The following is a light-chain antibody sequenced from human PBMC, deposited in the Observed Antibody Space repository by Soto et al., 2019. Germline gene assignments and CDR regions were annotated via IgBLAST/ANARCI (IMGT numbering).Light chain of an antibody. CDR1: QSVSSNY. J-gene: IGKJ1*01. CDR3: QQYGSSPPT. V-gene: IGKV3-20*01. Sequence: EIVLTQSPGTLSLSPGERATLSCSASQSVSSNYLAWYQRKPGQAPRLLIYGASNRATDIPNRFSGSGSGTDFTLTITRLEPEDFVVYYCQQYGSSPPTFGQGTKVEI. CDR2: GAS.